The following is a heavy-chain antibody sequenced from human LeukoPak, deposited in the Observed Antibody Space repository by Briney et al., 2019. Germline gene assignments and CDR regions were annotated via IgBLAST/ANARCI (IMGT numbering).Heavy chain of an antibody. CDR1: GFTFSNYW. D-gene: IGHD6-13*01. CDR3: ARGYCSSTTCHVFEWDY. V-gene: IGHV3-7*03. Sequence: GGSLRLSCEASGFTFSNYWMSWVRQAPGTGLEWVANIKQDGSEKFYVDSVKGRFTISRDNAKNSLALQMNSLRVDDTAVYYCARGYCSSTTCHVFEWDYWGQGTLVTVSS. J-gene: IGHJ4*02. CDR2: IKQDGSEK.